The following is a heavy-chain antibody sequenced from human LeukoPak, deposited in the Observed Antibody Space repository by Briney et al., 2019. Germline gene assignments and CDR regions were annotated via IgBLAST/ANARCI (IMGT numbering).Heavy chain of an antibody. J-gene: IGHJ4*02. Sequence: SQTLSLTCTVSGGSISSGSYYWSWIRQPAGKGLEWIGRIYTSGSTNYNPSLKGRVTISVDTSKNQFSLKLSSVTAADTAVYYCARTVPEWELRDWGQGTLVTVS. D-gene: IGHD1-26*01. CDR2: IYTSGST. CDR1: GGSISSGSYY. V-gene: IGHV4-61*02. CDR3: ARTVPEWELRD.